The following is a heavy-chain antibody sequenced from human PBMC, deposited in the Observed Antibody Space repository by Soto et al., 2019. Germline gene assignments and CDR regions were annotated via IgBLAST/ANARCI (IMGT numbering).Heavy chain of an antibody. Sequence: QVQLEQYGAEVKKAGSSVRVSCQASGGTFRSYGISWVRQAPGQGIEWMGGIVPMYGTPNYAQRFLGRVTITADQTTSTAYMELSSLISEDTAVYYCARAVGVGALYSGMDVWGQGTTVTVSS. J-gene: IGHJ6*02. D-gene: IGHD1-26*01. CDR2: IVPMYGTP. V-gene: IGHV1-69*01. CDR1: GGTFRSYG. CDR3: ARAVGVGALYSGMDV.